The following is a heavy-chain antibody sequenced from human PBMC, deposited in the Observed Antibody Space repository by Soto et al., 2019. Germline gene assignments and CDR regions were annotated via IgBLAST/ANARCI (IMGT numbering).Heavy chain of an antibody. Sequence: PGGSLRLSCAASGFTFSSYSMNWVRQAPGKGLEWVAYMSSSSSTIYYADSVKGRFTISRDNAKNSLYLQMNSLRDEDTAVYYCAREGIAVAGRDNYYYYYGMDVWGQGTTVTVSS. CDR2: MSSSSSTI. CDR3: AREGIAVAGRDNYYYYYGMDV. V-gene: IGHV3-48*02. D-gene: IGHD6-19*01. CDR1: GFTFSSYS. J-gene: IGHJ6*02.